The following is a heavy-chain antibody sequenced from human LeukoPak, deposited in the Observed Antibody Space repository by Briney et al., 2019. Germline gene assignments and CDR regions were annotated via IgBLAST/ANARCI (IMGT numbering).Heavy chain of an antibody. D-gene: IGHD5/OR15-5a*01. CDR1: GFTFSSYS. CDR2: ISSSSSYI. J-gene: IGHJ4*02. CDR3: ARGQSVVRETKTAFDY. V-gene: IGHV3-21*01. Sequence: GGSLRLSCAASGFTFSSYSMNWVRQAPGKGLEWVSSISSSSSYIYYADSVKGRFTISRDNAKNSLYLQMNSLRAEDTAVYYCARGQSVVRETKTAFDYWGQGTLVTVSS.